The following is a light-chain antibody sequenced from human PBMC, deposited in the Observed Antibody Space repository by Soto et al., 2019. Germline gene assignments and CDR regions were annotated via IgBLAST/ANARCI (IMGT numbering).Light chain of an antibody. J-gene: IGLJ1*01. CDR3: TSYTSSSARV. Sequence: QSALAQPASVSGSPGQSITISCTGTSSDVGGYDYVSWYQQPPGKAPKLIIYEVSNRPSGISNRFSGSKSGNTASLTISGLQAEDEADYYCTSYTSSSARVFGTGTKVTVL. CDR1: SSDVGGYDY. V-gene: IGLV2-14*01. CDR2: EVS.